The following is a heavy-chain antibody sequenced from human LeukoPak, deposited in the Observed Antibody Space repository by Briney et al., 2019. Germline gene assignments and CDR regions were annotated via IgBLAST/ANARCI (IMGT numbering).Heavy chain of an antibody. V-gene: IGHV4-4*09. J-gene: IGHJ6*03. CDR3: ARRAGSYSIYYMDV. Sequence: SETLSLTCTVSGGSISSYYWGWIRQPPGKGLEWIGYIYTSGSTNYNPSLKSRVTISVDTSKNQFSLKLSSVTAADTAVYYCARRAGSYSIYYMDVWGKGTTVTVSS. D-gene: IGHD4-11*01. CDR2: IYTSGST. CDR1: GGSISSYY.